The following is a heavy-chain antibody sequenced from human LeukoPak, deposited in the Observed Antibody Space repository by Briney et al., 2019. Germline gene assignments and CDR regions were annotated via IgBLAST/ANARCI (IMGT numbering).Heavy chain of an antibody. CDR3: ARVKAAAGPIDY. CDR1: GFTFNTYW. J-gene: IGHJ4*02. D-gene: IGHD6-25*01. CDR2: INSDGSST. V-gene: IGHV3-74*01. Sequence: GGSLRLSCAASGFTFNTYWMHWVRQAPGKGLVWVSRINSDGSSTTYADSVKGRFTISRDNAKNTLYLQMNSLRAEDTALYYCARVKAAAGPIDYWGQGTLVTVSS.